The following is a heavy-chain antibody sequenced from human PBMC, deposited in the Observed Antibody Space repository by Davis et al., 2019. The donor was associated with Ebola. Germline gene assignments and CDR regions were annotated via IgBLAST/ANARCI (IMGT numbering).Heavy chain of an antibody. J-gene: IGHJ4*02. V-gene: IGHV3-23*01. CDR2: ISGNGGRT. D-gene: IGHD2-2*01. Sequence: GESLKISCVASGFTFSSYALSWLRQAPGQGPEWVFAISGNGGRTYCADSVKGRFTISRDNSKNTLFLQMNSLRVEDSAVYYCAKGRGGYCSSTTCPNFDYWGQGTLVTVSS. CDR3: AKGRGGYCSSTTCPNFDY. CDR1: GFTFSSYA.